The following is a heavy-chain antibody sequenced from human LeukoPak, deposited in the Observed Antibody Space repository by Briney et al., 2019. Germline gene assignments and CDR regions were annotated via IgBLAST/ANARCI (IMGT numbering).Heavy chain of an antibody. Sequence: PSETLSLTCTVSGGSISSSSYYWGWIRQPPGKGLEWIGSIYYSGSTYYNPSLKSRVTISVDTSKNQFSLKLSSVTAADTAVYYCARDLGFYGAYWYFDLWGRGTLVTVSS. CDR2: IYYSGST. J-gene: IGHJ2*01. D-gene: IGHD4-17*01. CDR3: ARDLGFYGAYWYFDL. CDR1: GGSISSSSYY. V-gene: IGHV4-39*02.